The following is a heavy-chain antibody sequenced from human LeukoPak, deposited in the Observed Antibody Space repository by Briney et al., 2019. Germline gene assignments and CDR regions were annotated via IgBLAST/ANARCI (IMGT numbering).Heavy chain of an antibody. CDR1: GFTFDDYA. Sequence: PGGSLRLSCAASGFTFDDYAMHWVRQAPGKGLEWVSHISWNSGSITYADSVKGRFTISRDNSKNTLYLQMNSLRAEDTAVYYCAREEAAEYFDPWGQGTLVTVSS. CDR3: AREEAAEYFDP. D-gene: IGHD6-13*01. J-gene: IGHJ5*02. V-gene: IGHV3-9*01. CDR2: ISWNSGSI.